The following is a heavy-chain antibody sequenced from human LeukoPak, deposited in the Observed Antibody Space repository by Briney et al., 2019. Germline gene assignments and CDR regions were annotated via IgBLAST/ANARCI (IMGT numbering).Heavy chain of an antibody. D-gene: IGHD3-3*01. CDR2: IKQDGSEK. CDR3: ARDGASISRGTHYYYYGMDV. CDR1: GFIFNSYW. V-gene: IGHV3-7*01. J-gene: IGHJ6*02. Sequence: GGSLRLSCAASGFIFNSYWMSWVRQAPGKGLEWVANIKQDGSEKYYVDSVKGRFTISRDNAKNSLYLQMNSLGAEDTAVYYCARDGASISRGTHYYYYGMDVWGQGTTVTVSS.